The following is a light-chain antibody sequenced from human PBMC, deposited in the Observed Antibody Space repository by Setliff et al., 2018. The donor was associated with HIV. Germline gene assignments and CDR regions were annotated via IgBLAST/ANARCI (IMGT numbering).Light chain of an antibody. V-gene: IGLV2-8*01. J-gene: IGLJ1*01. Sequence: QSALTQPPSATGSLGQSVTISCTGSRRDVGANDHVSWYRQHPGKAPKLILYEVNQRPSGVPGRFSGSKSGNTASLTVSGLLAEDEAEYFCCSYASFGSTTGFVFGTGTKVTVL. CDR1: RRDVGANDH. CDR2: EVN. CDR3: CSYASFGSTTGFV.